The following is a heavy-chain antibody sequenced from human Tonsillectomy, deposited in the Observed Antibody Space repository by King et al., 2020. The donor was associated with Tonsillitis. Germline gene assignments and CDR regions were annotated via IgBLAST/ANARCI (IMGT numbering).Heavy chain of an antibody. CDR1: GGSISSGGYS. D-gene: IGHD5-12*01. CDR2: IYYSGST. V-gene: IGHV4-30-4*07. J-gene: IGHJ6*02. Sequence: VQLQESGPGLVKPSQTLSLSCAVSGGSISSGGYSWSWIRQPPGKGLEWIGYIYYSGSTYYNPSLKSRIVISGDTSKNQFSLNLRSVTAADTAVYYCASGIDSYGYGLLGMDVWGQGTTVTVSS. CDR3: ASGIDSYGYGLLGMDV.